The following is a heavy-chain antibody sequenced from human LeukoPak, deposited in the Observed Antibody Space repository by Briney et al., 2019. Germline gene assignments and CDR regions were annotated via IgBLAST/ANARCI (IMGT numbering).Heavy chain of an antibody. D-gene: IGHD4-17*01. CDR3: ARGLYYGDYYFDY. CDR1: GFTFSSYW. CDR2: IKQDGSEK. V-gene: IGHV3-7*01. Sequence: QPGGSLRLSCAASGFTFSSYWMSWVCQAPGKGLEWVANIKQDGSEKYYVDSVKGRFTISRDNAKNSLYLQMNSLRAEDTAVYYCARGLYYGDYYFDYWGQGTLVTVSS. J-gene: IGHJ4*02.